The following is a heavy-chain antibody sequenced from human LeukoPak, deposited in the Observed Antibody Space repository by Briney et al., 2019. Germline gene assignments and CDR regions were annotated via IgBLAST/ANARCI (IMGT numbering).Heavy chain of an antibody. Sequence: PSETLSLTCAVYGGSFSGYYWSWIRQPPGKGLEWIGEINHSGSTNYNPSLNSRVTISVDTSKNQFSLKLSSVTAADTAVYYCARGSPSHYGSGSYYTWWFDPWGQGTLVTVSS. CDR1: GGSFSGYY. CDR3: ARGSPSHYGSGSYYTWWFDP. J-gene: IGHJ5*02. D-gene: IGHD3-10*01. CDR2: INHSGST. V-gene: IGHV4-34*01.